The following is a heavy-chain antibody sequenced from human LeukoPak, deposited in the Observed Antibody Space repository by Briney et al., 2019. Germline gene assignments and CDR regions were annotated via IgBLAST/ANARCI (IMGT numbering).Heavy chain of an antibody. V-gene: IGHV3-74*01. D-gene: IGHD3-3*01. Sequence: GGSLRLSCAASGFTFSSYWMHWVRQAPGKGLVWVSRISPDGSTTGHADSVKGRFTTSRDNAKNTLFLQMNSLRAEDTAVYYCTRDFDFSSAIWGQGTLVTVSS. J-gene: IGHJ4*02. CDR2: ISPDGSTT. CDR3: TRDFDFSSAI. CDR1: GFTFSSYW.